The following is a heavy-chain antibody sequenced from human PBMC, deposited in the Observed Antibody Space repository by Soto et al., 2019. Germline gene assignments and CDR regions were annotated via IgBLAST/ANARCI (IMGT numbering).Heavy chain of an antibody. CDR2: ISGSGGST. CDR3: AKPFRPVVAATHYFDY. CDR1: GGSISSGGYY. D-gene: IGHD2-15*01. V-gene: IGHV3-23*01. Sequence: ETLSLTCTVSGGSISSGGYYWSWVRQAPGKGLEWVSAISGSGGSTYYADSVKGRFTISRDNSKNTLYLQMNSLRAEDTAVYYCAKPFRPVVAATHYFDYWGQGTLVTVSS. J-gene: IGHJ4*02.